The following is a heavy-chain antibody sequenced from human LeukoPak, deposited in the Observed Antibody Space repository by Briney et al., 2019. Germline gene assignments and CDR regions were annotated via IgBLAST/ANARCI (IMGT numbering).Heavy chain of an antibody. CDR3: AKALAVAGTLVAFDI. Sequence: GGSVRLSCAASGFTFSSYGMHWVRQAPGKGPEWVAVISYDGSNKYYADSVKGRFTISRDNSKNTLYLQMNSLRAEDTAVYYCAKALAVAGTLVAFDIWGQGTMVTVSS. CDR2: ISYDGSNK. V-gene: IGHV3-30*18. D-gene: IGHD6-19*01. J-gene: IGHJ3*02. CDR1: GFTFSSYG.